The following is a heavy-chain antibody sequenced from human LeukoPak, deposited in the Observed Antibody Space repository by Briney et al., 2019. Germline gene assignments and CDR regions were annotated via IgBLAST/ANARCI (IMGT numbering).Heavy chain of an antibody. V-gene: IGHV1-3*01. J-gene: IGHJ3*02. Sequence: ASVKVSCKASGYTFTSYAMHWVRRAPGQRLEWMGWINAGNGNTKYSQKFQGRVTITRDTSASTAYMELSSLRSEDTAVYYCARPMVRGVIFDAFDIWGQGTMVTVSS. D-gene: IGHD3-10*01. CDR2: INAGNGNT. CDR1: GYTFTSYA. CDR3: ARPMVRGVIFDAFDI.